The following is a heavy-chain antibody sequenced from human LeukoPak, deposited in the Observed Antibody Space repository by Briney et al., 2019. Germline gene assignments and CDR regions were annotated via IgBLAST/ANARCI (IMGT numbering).Heavy chain of an antibody. Sequence: GGSLRLSCAASGFTFSSYWMSWVRQAPGKGLEWVANIKQDGGEKHYVDSVKGRFIISRDNAKNSLYVQLNSLRAEDTAVYYCARGPLWFGKPYYFDYWGQGTLVTVSS. D-gene: IGHD3-10*01. CDR1: GFTFSSYW. CDR2: IKQDGGEK. J-gene: IGHJ4*02. CDR3: ARGPLWFGKPYYFDY. V-gene: IGHV3-7*01.